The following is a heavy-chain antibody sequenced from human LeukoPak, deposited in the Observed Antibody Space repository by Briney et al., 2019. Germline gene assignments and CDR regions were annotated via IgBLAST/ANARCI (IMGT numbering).Heavy chain of an antibody. CDR2: IYNDGST. CDR1: GFTVSSNY. D-gene: IGHD2/OR15-2a*01. J-gene: IGHJ4*02. V-gene: IGHV3-53*01. Sequence: PGGSLRLSCAASGFTVSSNYMSWVRQAPGKGLEWVSVIYNDGSTYYADSVKGRFTISRDNSKNTVYLQMNSLRVDDTAVYYCAKGLNSGTYINFDYWGQGTLVTVSS. CDR3: AKGLNSGTYINFDY.